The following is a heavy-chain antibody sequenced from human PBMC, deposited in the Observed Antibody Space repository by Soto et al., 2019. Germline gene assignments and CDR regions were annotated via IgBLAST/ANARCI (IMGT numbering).Heavy chain of an antibody. CDR2: IYHSGST. V-gene: IGHV4-30-2*01. Sequence: QLQLQESGSGLVKPSQTLSLTCAVSGGSISSGGYSWSWIRQPPGKGLEWIGYIYHSGSTYYNPSLKSRVTISVDRSKNQFSLKLSSVTAADTAVYYCARESYDFWSGYYLGAFDIWGQGTMVTVSS. CDR1: GGSISSGGYS. D-gene: IGHD3-3*01. CDR3: ARESYDFWSGYYLGAFDI. J-gene: IGHJ3*02.